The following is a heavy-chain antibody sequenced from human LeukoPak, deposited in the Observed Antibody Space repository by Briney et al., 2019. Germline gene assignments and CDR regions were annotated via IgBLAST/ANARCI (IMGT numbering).Heavy chain of an antibody. CDR3: AKGSAYGSGSFDY. V-gene: IGHV3-9*01. J-gene: IGHJ4*02. D-gene: IGHD3-10*01. CDR2: ISWNSGSI. Sequence: SGGSLRLSCAASGFTFDDYAMHWVRQAPGKGLEWVSGISWNSGSIGYADSVKGRFTISRDNAKNSLYLQMNSLRAEDTALYYCAKGSAYGSGSFDYWGQGTLVTVSS. CDR1: GFTFDDYA.